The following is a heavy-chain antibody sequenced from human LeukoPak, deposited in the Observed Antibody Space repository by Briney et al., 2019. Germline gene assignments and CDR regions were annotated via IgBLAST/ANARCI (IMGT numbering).Heavy chain of an antibody. D-gene: IGHD3-3*01. J-gene: IGHJ4*02. CDR3: ARSRGSGYYSNFDY. CDR2: ISAYNGNT. CDR1: GYTFTSYY. V-gene: IGHV1-18*04. Sequence: ASVKVSCKASGYTFTSYYMHWVRQAPGQGLEWMGWISAYNGNTNYAQKLQGRVTMTTDTSTSTAYMELRSLRSDDTAVYYCARSRGSGYYSNFDYWGQGTLVTVSS.